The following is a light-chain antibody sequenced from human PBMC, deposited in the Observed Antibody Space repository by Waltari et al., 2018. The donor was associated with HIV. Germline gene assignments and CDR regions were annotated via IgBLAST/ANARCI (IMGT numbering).Light chain of an antibody. CDR1: SSDVGGYNY. V-gene: IGLV2-11*01. CDR3: CSYAGDYTFR. J-gene: IGLJ3*02. CDR2: DVS. Sequence: QSALTQPRSVSGSPGQSVTISCTGTSSDVGGYNYVSWYQQHPGKAPKLMIYDVSKRPSGVPDRFSGSTSGNTASLTISGLQAEDEADFYCCSYAGDYTFRFGGGTKLTVL.